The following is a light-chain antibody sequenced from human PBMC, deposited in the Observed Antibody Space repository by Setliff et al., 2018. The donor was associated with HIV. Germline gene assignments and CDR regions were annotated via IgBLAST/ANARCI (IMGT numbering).Light chain of an antibody. CDR3: QQSRT. CDR2: KAS. V-gene: IGKV1-5*03. Sequence: DIQMTQSPSTLSASVGDRVTITCRASQSISNWLAWYQQKPGKAPKLLIYKASSLESGVPSRFSGSGSGTEFTLTISSLQPDDFATYYCQQSRTFGQGTKVDNK. J-gene: IGKJ1*01. CDR1: QSISNW.